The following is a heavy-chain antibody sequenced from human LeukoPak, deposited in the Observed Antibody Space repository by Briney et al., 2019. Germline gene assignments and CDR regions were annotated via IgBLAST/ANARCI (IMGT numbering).Heavy chain of an antibody. J-gene: IGHJ3*02. D-gene: IGHD3-22*01. CDR3: ARVQNSSGYFRAGTNAFDI. V-gene: IGHV4-34*01. CDR1: GGSFSGYY. Sequence: SETLSLTCAVYGGSFSGYYWSWIRQPPGKGLEWIGEINHSGSTNYNPSLKSRVTMSVDTSKNQFSLKLSSVTAADTAVYYCARVQNSSGYFRAGTNAFDIWGQGTMVTVSS. CDR2: INHSGST.